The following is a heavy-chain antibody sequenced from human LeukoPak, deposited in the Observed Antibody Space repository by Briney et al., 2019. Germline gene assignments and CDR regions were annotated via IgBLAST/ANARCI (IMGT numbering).Heavy chain of an antibody. CDR1: GGSFSGYY. V-gene: IGHV4-34*01. CDR2: INHSGST. CDR3: ARSIIAAAGYNWFDP. D-gene: IGHD6-13*01. J-gene: IGHJ5*02. Sequence: PSETLSLTCAVYGGSFSGYYWSWIRQPPGKGLEWIGEINHSGSTNYNPSLKSRVTISVDTSKNQFSLKLSSVTAADTAVYYCARSIIAAAGYNWFDPWGQGTLVTVSS.